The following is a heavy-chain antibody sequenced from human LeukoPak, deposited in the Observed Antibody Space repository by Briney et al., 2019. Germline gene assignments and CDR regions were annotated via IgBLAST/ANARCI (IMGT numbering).Heavy chain of an antibody. CDR3: ARGGGTIFGGVIIPADWFDP. CDR1: GGSISNYY. D-gene: IGHD3-3*01. V-gene: IGHV4-59*01. J-gene: IGHJ5*02. CDR2: VYNTGRT. Sequence: SETLSLTCTVSGGSISNYYWSWVRQPPGKGLEWIGYVYNTGRTSYNPSLKSRVTISVDTSKNQFSLKLSSVTAADTAVYYSARGGGTIFGGVIIPADWFDPWGQGTLVTVSS.